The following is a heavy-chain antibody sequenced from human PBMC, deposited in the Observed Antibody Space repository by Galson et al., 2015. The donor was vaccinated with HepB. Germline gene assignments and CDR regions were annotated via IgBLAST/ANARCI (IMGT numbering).Heavy chain of an antibody. CDR3: AKYGLPGGSGFFDY. CDR1: GFTFSNYW. D-gene: IGHD2-15*01. V-gene: IGHV3-7*03. J-gene: IGHJ4*02. Sequence: SLRLSCAASGFTFSNYWMTWVRQAPGKGLEWVANIKQDGSERYSVDSVKGRFTISRDNAKNSLYLQMNSLRAEDTAVYYCAKYGLPGGSGFFDYWGQGTLVTVSS. CDR2: IKQDGSER.